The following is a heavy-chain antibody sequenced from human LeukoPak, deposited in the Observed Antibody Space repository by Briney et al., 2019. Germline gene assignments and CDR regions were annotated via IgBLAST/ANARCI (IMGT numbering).Heavy chain of an antibody. Sequence: GGSLRLSRAASGFTFSSYSMNWVRQAPGKGLEWVSSISSRSSYIYYADSVKGRFTISRDNAKNSLYLQMNSLRAEDTAVYYCATGGCSGLSRYSFGCWGQGTLVTVSS. CDR1: GFTFSSYS. CDR3: ATGGCSGLSRYSFGC. D-gene: IGHD2-15*01. CDR2: ISSRSSYI. V-gene: IGHV3-21*03. J-gene: IGHJ4*02.